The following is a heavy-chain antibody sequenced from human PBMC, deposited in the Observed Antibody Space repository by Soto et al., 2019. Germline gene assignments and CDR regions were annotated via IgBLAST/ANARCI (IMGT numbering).Heavy chain of an antibody. CDR1: GGSISSSSYY. J-gene: IGHJ4*02. CDR3: ARRWGDYFDY. D-gene: IGHD3-16*01. CDR2: IYYSGST. Sequence: PSETLSLTCTVSGGSISSSSYYWSWIRQPPGRGLEWIGYIYYSGSTYYNPSLKSRVTISVDTSKNQFSLNLSSVTAADTAVYYCARRWGDYFDYWGQGTLVTVSS. V-gene: IGHV4-30-4*01.